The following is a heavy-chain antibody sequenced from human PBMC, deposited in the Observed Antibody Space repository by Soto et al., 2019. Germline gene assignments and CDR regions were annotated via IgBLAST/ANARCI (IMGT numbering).Heavy chain of an antibody. Sequence: PSETLSLTCTVSGGSISSYYWSWIRQPAGKGLEWIGRIYTSGSTNYNPSLKSRVTMSVDTSKNQLSLKLSSVTAADTAVYYCARGADAYYYYYGMDVWGQGTTVTVSS. CDR1: GGSISSYY. V-gene: IGHV4-4*07. CDR3: ARGADAYYYYYGMDV. J-gene: IGHJ6*02. CDR2: IYTSGST.